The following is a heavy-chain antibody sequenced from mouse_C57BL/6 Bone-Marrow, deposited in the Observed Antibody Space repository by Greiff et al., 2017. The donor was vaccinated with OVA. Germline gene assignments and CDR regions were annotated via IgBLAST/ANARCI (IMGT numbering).Heavy chain of an antibody. CDR3: ARPDPLMDY. J-gene: IGHJ4*01. CDR2: IHPNSGST. V-gene: IGHV1-64*01. Sequence: VKVKQPGAELVKPGASVKLSCKASGYTFTSYWMHWVKQRPGQGLEWIGMIHPNSGSTNYNEKFKSKATLTVDKSSSTAYMQLSSLTSEDSAVYYCARPDPLMDYWGQGTSVTVSS. CDR1: GYTFTSYW.